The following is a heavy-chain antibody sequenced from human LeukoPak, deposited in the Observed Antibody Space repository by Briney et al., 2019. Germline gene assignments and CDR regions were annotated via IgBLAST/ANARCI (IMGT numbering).Heavy chain of an antibody. CDR3: ARTHYDILTGEANWFDP. D-gene: IGHD3-9*01. CDR2: INGYNGKA. V-gene: IGHV1-18*01. CDR1: GYTFTSYG. Sequence: ASVKVSCKASGYTFTSYGISWLRQAPGQGLEWMGCINGYNGKAIYAQKLQGRVTMTTDTSTSTAYMELRSLRSDDTAVYYCARTHYDILTGEANWFDPWGQGTLVTVSS. J-gene: IGHJ5*02.